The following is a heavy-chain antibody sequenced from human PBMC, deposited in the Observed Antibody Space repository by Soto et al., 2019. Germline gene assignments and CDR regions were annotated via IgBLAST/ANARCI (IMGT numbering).Heavy chain of an antibody. Sequence: PGGSQRLSYAAAGVTFNNAGINWVRQDQGKGLEWVGRIKSKTDGGTPDYAAPVKGRFAISRDDSKNMVYLQMNSLKTEDTGIYYCTIDSYSSIIVVRFDYWGHGTLVTVSS. CDR1: GVTFNNAG. CDR2: IKSKTDGGTP. V-gene: IGHV3-15*07. J-gene: IGHJ4*01. CDR3: TIDSYSSIIVVRFDY. D-gene: IGHD3-22*01.